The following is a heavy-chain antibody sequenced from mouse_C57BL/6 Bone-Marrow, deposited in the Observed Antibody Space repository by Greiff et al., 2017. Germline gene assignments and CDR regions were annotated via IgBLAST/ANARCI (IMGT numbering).Heavy chain of an antibody. CDR2: ISDGGSYT. D-gene: IGHD2-5*01. CDR1: GFTFSSYA. CDR3: ARDIGHYSNYEREMDY. J-gene: IGHJ4*01. Sequence: EVKLVESGGGLVKPGGSLKLSCAASGFTFSSYAMSWVRQTPEKRLEWVATISDGGSYTYYPDNVKGRFTISRDNAKNNLYLQRSHLKSEDTAMYYCARDIGHYSNYEREMDYWGQGTSVTVSS. V-gene: IGHV5-4*01.